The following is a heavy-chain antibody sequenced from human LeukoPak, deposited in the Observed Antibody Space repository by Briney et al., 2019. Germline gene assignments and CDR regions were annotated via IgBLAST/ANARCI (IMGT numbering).Heavy chain of an antibody. CDR2: IRSKAYGGTT. CDR3: TRDLDILTGYYLAVYYYYGMDV. CDR1: GFTVSSNY. J-gene: IGHJ6*02. Sequence: PGGSLRLSCAVSGFTVSSNYFSWVRQAPGKGLEWVGFIRSKAYGGTTEYAASVKGRFTISRDDSKSIAYLQMNSLKTEDTAVYYCTRDLDILTGYYLAVYYYYGMDVWGQGTTVTVSS. V-gene: IGHV3-49*04. D-gene: IGHD3-9*01.